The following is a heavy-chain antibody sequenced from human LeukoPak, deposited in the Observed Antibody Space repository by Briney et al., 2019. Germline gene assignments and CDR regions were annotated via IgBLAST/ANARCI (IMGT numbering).Heavy chain of an antibody. J-gene: IGHJ4*02. CDR2: INHSGST. CDR1: GGSFSGYY. Sequence: SETLSLTCAVYGGSFSGYYWSWIRQPPGKGLEWIGEINHSGSTNYNPSLKSRVTISVDTSKNQFSLKLSSVTAADTAVYYCARDGLWFGELLYTKPLDYWVQGTLVTVSS. D-gene: IGHD3-10*01. CDR3: ARDGLWFGELLYTKPLDY. V-gene: IGHV4-34*01.